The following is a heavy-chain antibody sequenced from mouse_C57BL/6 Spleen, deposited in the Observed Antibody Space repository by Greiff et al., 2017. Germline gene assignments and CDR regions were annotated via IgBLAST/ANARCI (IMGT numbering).Heavy chain of an antibody. CDR2: IDPNSGGT. J-gene: IGHJ3*01. CDR3: ASEGGLLRDGLAWFAY. D-gene: IGHD2-3*01. CDR1: GYTFTSYW. V-gene: IGHV1-72*01. Sequence: VQLQQPGAELVKPGASVKLSCKASGYTFTSYWMHWVKQRPGRGLEWIGRIDPNSGGTKYNEQFKSKATLTVDKPSSTAYMQLSSLTSEDSAVYYCASEGGLLRDGLAWFAYWGQGTLVTVSA.